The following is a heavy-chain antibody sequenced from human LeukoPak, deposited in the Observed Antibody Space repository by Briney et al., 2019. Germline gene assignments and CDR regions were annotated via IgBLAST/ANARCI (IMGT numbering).Heavy chain of an antibody. CDR3: AGGYSGSYSGY. CDR1: GGSINSYY. D-gene: IGHD1-26*01. J-gene: IGHJ4*02. Sequence: PSETLSLTCTVSGGSINSYYWSWIRQPPGKGLEWIGYIYYSGSTNYNPSLKSRVTISVDTSKNQFSLKLSSVTAADTAVYYCAGGYSGSYSGYWGQGTLVTVSS. CDR2: IYYSGST. V-gene: IGHV4-59*01.